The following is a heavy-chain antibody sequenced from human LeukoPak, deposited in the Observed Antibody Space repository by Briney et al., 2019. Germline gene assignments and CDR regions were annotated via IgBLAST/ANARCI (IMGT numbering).Heavy chain of an antibody. Sequence: GGSLRLSCAASGFTFSSYGMSWVRQAPGKGLEWVSDISGSGGSTYYADSVKGRSTISRDNSKNTLYLQMNSLRAEDTAVYYCAKFRLTGYQEQEFDYWGQGTLVTVSS. V-gene: IGHV3-23*01. D-gene: IGHD3-9*01. CDR1: GFTFSSYG. J-gene: IGHJ4*02. CDR3: AKFRLTGYQEQEFDY. CDR2: ISGSGGST.